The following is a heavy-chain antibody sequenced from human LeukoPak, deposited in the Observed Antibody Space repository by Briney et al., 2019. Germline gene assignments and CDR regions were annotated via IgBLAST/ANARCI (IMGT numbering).Heavy chain of an antibody. CDR2: ISSSRDTI. J-gene: IGHJ4*02. CDR1: LFTLSGYS. D-gene: IGHD7-27*01. Sequence: VVSLRLSCAPSLFTLSGYSMNWVPRAPRKGVEWVSYISSSRDTIYYADTVRGRFTISRDNAKASLYLQMNSLRAEDTAIYYCARETPGAIDYWGQGTLVTV. V-gene: IGHV3-48*01. CDR3: ARETPGAIDY.